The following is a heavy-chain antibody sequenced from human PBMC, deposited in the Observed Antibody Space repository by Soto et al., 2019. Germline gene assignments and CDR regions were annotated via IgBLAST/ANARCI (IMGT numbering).Heavy chain of an antibody. CDR2: IYDSGTT. J-gene: IGHJ4*02. CDR1: GGSITTGGYY. CDR3: ARSVHSGDYIDY. D-gene: IGHD4-17*01. V-gene: IGHV4-31*03. Sequence: QVQLQESGPGLVQPSQTLSLTCTVSGGSITTGGYYWSWIRQHPGKGLESIGYIYDSGTTDYNPVLKRRPTISLDTSKNQFSLKMRSVTAADTAVYYCARSVHSGDYIDYWGQGTLVTVSS.